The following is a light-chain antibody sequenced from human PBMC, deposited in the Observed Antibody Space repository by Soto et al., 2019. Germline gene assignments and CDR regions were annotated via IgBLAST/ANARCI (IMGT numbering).Light chain of an antibody. V-gene: IGKV3-20*01. Sequence: EIVLTQSQGTLSLSPGETASLSCWASQSIISNFLAWYQQRRGQPPRLLIYDSSRRASGIPARFTGSGSGTAFTLTISRVEPEDSAVYYCQQTFHSPRTFGQGTRLEI. CDR1: QSIISNF. CDR3: QQTFHSPRT. J-gene: IGKJ2*01. CDR2: DSS.